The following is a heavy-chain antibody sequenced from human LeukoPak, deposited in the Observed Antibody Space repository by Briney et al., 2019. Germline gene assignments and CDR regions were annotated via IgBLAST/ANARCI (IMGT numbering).Heavy chain of an antibody. CDR2: ISSSGSTI. CDR1: GFTFSDYY. J-gene: IGHJ4*02. CDR3: ARWYGSGLGTFDY. Sequence: NAGGSLRLSCAASGFTFSDYYMSWIRQAPGKGLEWVSYISSSGSTIYYADSVKGRFTISRDNAKNSLYLQMNGLRAEDTAVYYCARWYGSGLGTFDYWGQGTLVTVSS. D-gene: IGHD3-10*01. V-gene: IGHV3-11*01.